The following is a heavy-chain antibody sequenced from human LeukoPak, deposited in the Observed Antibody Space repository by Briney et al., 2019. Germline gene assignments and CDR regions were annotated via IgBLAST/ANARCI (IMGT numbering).Heavy chain of an antibody. V-gene: IGHV3-53*01. Sequence: PGGSLRLSCAASGFTVSSNYMSWVRQAPGKGLEWVSVIYSGGSTYYADSVKGRFTISRDNSKNTLYLQMNSLRAEDTAVYYCARAPDYYDSSGYRAFDIWGQGTMVTVSS. CDR1: GFTVSSNY. CDR2: IYSGGST. D-gene: IGHD3-22*01. CDR3: ARAPDYYDSSGYRAFDI. J-gene: IGHJ3*02.